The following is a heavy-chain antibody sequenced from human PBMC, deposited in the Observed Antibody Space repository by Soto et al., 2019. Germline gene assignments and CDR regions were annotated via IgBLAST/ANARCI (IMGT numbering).Heavy chain of an antibody. V-gene: IGHV3-23*01. CDR3: AKSRYCSGGSCYGGAFDI. J-gene: IGHJ3*02. CDR1: GFSFSSYG. D-gene: IGHD2-15*01. CDR2: ISGSGGGT. Sequence: GGSLRLSCAASGFSFSSYGMSWVRQAPGKGLEWVSAISGSGGGTYYADSVKGRFTISRDNSKNTLYLQMNSLRAEDTAVYYCAKSRYCSGGSCYGGAFDIWGQGTMVTVSS.